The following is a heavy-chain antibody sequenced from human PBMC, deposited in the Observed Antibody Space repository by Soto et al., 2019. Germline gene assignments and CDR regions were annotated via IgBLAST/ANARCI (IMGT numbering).Heavy chain of an antibody. V-gene: IGHV3-23*01. CDR3: AKKRGDSSGYYPAGVDY. CDR2: ISGSGGST. J-gene: IGHJ4*02. D-gene: IGHD3-22*01. CDR1: GFTFSSYA. Sequence: GGSLRLSCAASGFTFSSYAMSWVRQAPGKGLEWVSAISGSGGSTYYADSVKGRFTISRDNSKNTLYLQMNSLRAEDTAVYYCAKKRGDSSGYYPAGVDYWGQGTLVTVSS.